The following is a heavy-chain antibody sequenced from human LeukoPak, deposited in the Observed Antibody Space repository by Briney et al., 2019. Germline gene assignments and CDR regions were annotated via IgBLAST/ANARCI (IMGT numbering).Heavy chain of an antibody. CDR3: AKDMIYGSGSYYNPIFDY. D-gene: IGHD3-10*01. V-gene: IGHV3-23*01. Sequence: PGGSLRLSCAASGFTFSSYAMSWVRQAPGEGLEWVSAISGSGGSTYYADSVKGRFTISRDNSKNTLYLQMNSLRAEDTAVYYCAKDMIYGSGSYYNPIFDYWGQGTLVTVSS. CDR1: GFTFSSYA. CDR2: ISGSGGST. J-gene: IGHJ4*02.